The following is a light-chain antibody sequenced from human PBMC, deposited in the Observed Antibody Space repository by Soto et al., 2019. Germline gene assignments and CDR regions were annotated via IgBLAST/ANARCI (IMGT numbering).Light chain of an antibody. Sequence: EIVLTQSPATLSLSPGERATLSCRASQSVSSYLAWYQQKPGQAPRLLIDDASNRATGIPARFSGSGSGTDFTLTISSLEPEDFAVYYCPQRSNWPRTFGQGTKLEIK. CDR3: PQRSNWPRT. CDR1: QSVSSY. V-gene: IGKV3-11*01. CDR2: DAS. J-gene: IGKJ2*01.